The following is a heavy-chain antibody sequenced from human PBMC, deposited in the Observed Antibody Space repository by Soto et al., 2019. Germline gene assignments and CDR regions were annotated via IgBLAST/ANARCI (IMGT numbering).Heavy chain of an antibody. Sequence: EVQLLESGGGLVQPGGSLRLSCAASGFTFSSYAISWVRQAPGKGLEWVSAISGSGGSTYYADSVKGRFTISRDNSKNTLYLQMNSLRAEDTAVYYCAKDGFVAGNYFDYWGQGTLVTVSS. J-gene: IGHJ4*02. CDR3: AKDGFVAGNYFDY. D-gene: IGHD6-19*01. CDR2: ISGSGGST. V-gene: IGHV3-23*01. CDR1: GFTFSSYA.